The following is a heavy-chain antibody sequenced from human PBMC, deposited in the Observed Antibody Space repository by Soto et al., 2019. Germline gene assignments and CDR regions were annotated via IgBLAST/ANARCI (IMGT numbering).Heavy chain of an antibody. CDR3: ARDRSHFGVAHYYYGMDV. V-gene: IGHV4-59*01. Sequence: PSETLSLTCTVSGGSISSYYWSWIRQPPGKGLEWIGYIYYSGSTNYNPSLKSRVTISVDTSKHQFSLKLSSVTAADTAVYYCARDRSHFGVAHYYYGMDVWGQGTTVTVSS. D-gene: IGHD3-3*01. CDR1: GGSISSYY. J-gene: IGHJ6*02. CDR2: IYYSGST.